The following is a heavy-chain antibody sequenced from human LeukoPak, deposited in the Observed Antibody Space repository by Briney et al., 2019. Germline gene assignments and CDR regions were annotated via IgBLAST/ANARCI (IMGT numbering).Heavy chain of an antibody. CDR2: IKQDGSEK. J-gene: IGHJ4*02. D-gene: IGHD3-10*01. CDR3: AKDIVWGRGTMVRGHFYY. V-gene: IGHV3-7*03. CDR1: GFTFSNYW. Sequence: GGSLRLSCAASGFTFSNYWMSWVRQAPGKGLEWVANIKQDGSEKHYVDSVKGRFTISTDNAKGPMDLQMNSLRAEDTALYYCAKDIVWGRGTMVRGHFYYWGQGTLVTVSS.